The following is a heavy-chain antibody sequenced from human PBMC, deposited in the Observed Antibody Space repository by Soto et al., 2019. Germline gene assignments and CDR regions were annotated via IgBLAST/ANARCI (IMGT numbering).Heavy chain of an antibody. V-gene: IGHV4-39*01. CDR2: IYYSGST. CDR1: GGSISSSSYY. J-gene: IGHJ5*02. CDR3: ATSNWFDP. Sequence: PSETLSLTCTVSGGSISSSSYYWGWIRQPPGKGLEWIGIIYYSGSTYYNPSLKSRVTISVDTSKNQFSLKLSSVSATDTAVYYCATSNWFDPWGQGTLVNVSS.